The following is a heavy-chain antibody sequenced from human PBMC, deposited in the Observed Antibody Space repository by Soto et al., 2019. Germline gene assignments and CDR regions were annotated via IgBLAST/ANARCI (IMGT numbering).Heavy chain of an antibody. CDR3: ARPSSGWNRYVEN. CDR1: GYSFTSYW. D-gene: IGHD6-19*01. Sequence: GESLKISCKDSGYSFTSYWSGWVRQIPGKGLEWMGIIYPGDSETGYSTSFQGQVTISADKSISPAYLQWSSLKASDTATYYCARPSSGWNRYVENWGQGTLVTVSS. CDR2: IYPGDSET. V-gene: IGHV5-51*01. J-gene: IGHJ4*02.